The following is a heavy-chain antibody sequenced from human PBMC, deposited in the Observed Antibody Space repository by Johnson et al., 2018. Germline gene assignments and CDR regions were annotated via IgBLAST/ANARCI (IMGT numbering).Heavy chain of an antibody. D-gene: IGHD3-22*01. CDR3: ARFGYDTSGFYPFDY. Sequence: QVQLVESGGGVVQPGGSLRLSCAASGFTFHIYGMNWVRRAPGKGLEWVAVIWYDGSNKHYADSVTGRFTISRDNSKNTLYLQMNSLSAEDTAVYFCARFGYDTSGFYPFDYWGQGSLVTGSS. CDR2: IWYDGSNK. J-gene: IGHJ4*02. CDR1: GFTFHIYG. V-gene: IGHV3-33*01.